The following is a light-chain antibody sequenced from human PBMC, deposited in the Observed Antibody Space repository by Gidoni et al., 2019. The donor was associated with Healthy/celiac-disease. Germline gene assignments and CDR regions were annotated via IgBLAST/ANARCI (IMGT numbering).Light chain of an antibody. J-gene: IGLJ3*02. V-gene: IGLV7-46*01. CDR2: DPR. Sequence: HAVVTQSHSLTVSPGGTVTITCGASTGAVTSGQYPYWFQQKPGQAPRPLIYDPRNKPSWTPVRCSGSLLGGKAALTLSGAQLEDEAEYYCWLSYSGARVFGGGTKLTVL. CDR1: TGAVTSGQY. CDR3: WLSYSGARV.